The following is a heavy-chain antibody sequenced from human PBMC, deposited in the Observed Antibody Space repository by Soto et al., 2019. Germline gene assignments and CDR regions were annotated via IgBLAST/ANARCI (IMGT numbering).Heavy chain of an antibody. V-gene: IGHV3-30*18. CDR3: AKATETGLLGYGMEV. CDR1: GFTFSSCG. J-gene: IGHJ6*02. D-gene: IGHD2-15*01. Sequence: GGSLRLSCAASGFTFSSCGLHWVRQAPGKGLEWVAVISYDGSNKYYADSVKGRFTISRDNSKNTLSLQMNSLRAEDTALYYCAKATETGLLGYGMEVWGQGTTVTVSS. CDR2: ISYDGSNK.